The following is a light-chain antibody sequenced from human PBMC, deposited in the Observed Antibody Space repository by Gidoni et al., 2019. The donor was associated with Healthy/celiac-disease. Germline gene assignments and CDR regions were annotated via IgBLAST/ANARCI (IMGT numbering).Light chain of an antibody. CDR1: QSVLYSSNNKNY. J-gene: IGKJ4*01. CDR2: WAS. Sequence: GSLGERATINCKSSQSVLYSSNNKNYLAWYQQKPGQPPKLLIYWASTRESGVPDRFSGSGSGTDFTLTISSLQAEDVAVYYCQQYYSTPLTFGGGTKVEIK. CDR3: QQYYSTPLT. V-gene: IGKV4-1*01.